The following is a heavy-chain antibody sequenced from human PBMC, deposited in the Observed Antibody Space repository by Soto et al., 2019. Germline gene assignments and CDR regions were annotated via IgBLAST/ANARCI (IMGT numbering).Heavy chain of an antibody. CDR2: IYYSGRT. J-gene: IGHJ4*02. Sequence: SETLSLTCTVSGGSISDFYWSWARQPPGKGLEWIGYIYYSGRTDYNPSLKGRVTISIDTSKNQFSLKLRSVTAADTAVYYCARVGGVAARTFDYWGQGTLVTVS. CDR3: ARVGGVAARTFDY. V-gene: IGHV4-59*01. D-gene: IGHD6-6*01. CDR1: GGSISDFY.